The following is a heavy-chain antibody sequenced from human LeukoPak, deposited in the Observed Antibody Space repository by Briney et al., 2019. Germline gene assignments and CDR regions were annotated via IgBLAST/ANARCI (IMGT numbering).Heavy chain of an antibody. CDR2: IFHSGNS. V-gene: IGHV4-38-2*02. Sequence: SETLSLTCAVSGYSISNGFYWGWLRQPPGKALEWIGSIFHSGNSYYNTSLQSRVTISVDTSKNQFSLKLRSVTAADTAMYYCARDRVAARKNINWGQGTLVTVSS. D-gene: IGHD6-19*01. J-gene: IGHJ4*02. CDR3: ARDRVAARKNIN. CDR1: GYSISNGFY.